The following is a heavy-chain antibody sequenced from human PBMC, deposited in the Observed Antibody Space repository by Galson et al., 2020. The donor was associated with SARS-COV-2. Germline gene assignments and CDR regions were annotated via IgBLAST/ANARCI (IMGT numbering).Heavy chain of an antibody. CDR3: ARDDGRTWDIDY. CDR1: GYTLTKNA. D-gene: IGHD1-26*01. V-gene: IGHV1-3*04. CDR2: INTDSGNP. Sequence: ASVKVSCRAYGYTLTKNAMHWVRQAPGQRPEWMGWINTDSGNPTYAQKFQGRVTLSRDTSANTAYMELNRLRSEDTAVYYCARDDGRTWDIDYWGQGTLVTVSS. J-gene: IGHJ4*02.